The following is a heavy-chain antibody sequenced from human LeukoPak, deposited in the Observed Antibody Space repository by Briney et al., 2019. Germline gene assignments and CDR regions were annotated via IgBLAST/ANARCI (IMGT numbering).Heavy chain of an antibody. CDR1: GASISSYY. J-gene: IGHJ4*02. CDR3: ARRGGDSSGNFDY. Sequence: SQTLSLTCTVSGASISSYYWSWSRHPPRKGLEWIGYIYYSGGTNYNPSLKSRVTISVDTSKKQFSLRLSSVTAADTAVYYCARRGGDSSGNFDYGGQGTLVSVSS. V-gene: IGHV4-59*08. CDR2: IYYSGGT. D-gene: IGHD3-22*01.